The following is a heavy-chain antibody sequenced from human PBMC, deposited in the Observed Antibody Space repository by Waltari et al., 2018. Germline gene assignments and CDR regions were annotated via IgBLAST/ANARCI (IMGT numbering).Heavy chain of an antibody. CDR1: GCSISSSSYY. J-gene: IGHJ5*02. CDR3: ARHWKRNGYRFDP. Sequence: QLQLQESGPGLVKPSETLSLTCSGSGCSISSSSYYWGWIRQSPGRGLEWIGSIHYSGSIYYNPTLQSRVTISGDTSKNQFSLNLSSVTAADTAVYYCARHWKRNGYRFDPWGQGTRVNVSS. D-gene: IGHD5-12*01. V-gene: IGHV4-39*01. CDR2: IHYSGSI.